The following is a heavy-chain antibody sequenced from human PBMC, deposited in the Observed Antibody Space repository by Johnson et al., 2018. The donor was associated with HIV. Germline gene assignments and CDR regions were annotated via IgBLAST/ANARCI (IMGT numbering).Heavy chain of an antibody. Sequence: VQLVESGGDLVQPGGSLRLSCIGSGFTFSHNWMSWVRQAPGKGPECVANINHDVSAIHYVDSVKGRFTISRDNAKRSLFLQMNSLRVEDTAVYFCGSLGDGHQKGAFEIWGHGTMVTVSS. J-gene: IGHJ3*02. CDR1: GFTFSHNW. CDR3: GSLGDGHQKGAFEI. D-gene: IGHD3-16*01. V-gene: IGHV3-7*01. CDR2: INHDVSAI.